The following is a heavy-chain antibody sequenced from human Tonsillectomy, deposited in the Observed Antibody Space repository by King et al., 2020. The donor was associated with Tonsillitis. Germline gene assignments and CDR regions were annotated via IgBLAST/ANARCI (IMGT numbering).Heavy chain of an antibody. V-gene: IGHV3-23*04. CDR2: ISGSGSST. CDR1: GFTFSSYA. J-gene: IGHJ4*02. CDR3: AKDQGGFYGDYHFGY. D-gene: IGHD4-17*01. Sequence: VQLVESGGGLVQPGGSLRLSCAASGFTFSSYAMSWVRQAPGKGREWVSGISGSGSSTYYADSVKGRFTISRDVSKNTLYLQMNSLRAEDTAVYYCAKDQGGFYGDYHFGYWGQGTLVTVSS.